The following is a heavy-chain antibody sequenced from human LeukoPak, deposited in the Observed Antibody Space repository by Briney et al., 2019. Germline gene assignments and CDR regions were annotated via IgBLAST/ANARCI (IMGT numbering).Heavy chain of an antibody. CDR2: IYPGDSDT. V-gene: IGHV5-51*01. J-gene: IGHJ3*02. CDR3: GRIPAAGSLKGSFDI. Sequence: GESLKISCKGAGYSFTSYWIGWVRQMPGKGLEWMGIIYPGDSDTRYSPSFQGQVTISADKSISTAYLQWSSLKASDSAMYYCGRIPAAGSLKGSFDIWGQGTMVTVSS. D-gene: IGHD6-13*01. CDR1: GYSFTSYW.